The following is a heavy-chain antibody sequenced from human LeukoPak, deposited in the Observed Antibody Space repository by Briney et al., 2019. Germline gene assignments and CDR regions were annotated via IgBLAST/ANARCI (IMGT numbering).Heavy chain of an antibody. Sequence: PGGSLRLSCAASGFTVSSNYMSWVRQPPGKGLEWIGEINHSGSTNYNPSLKSRVTISVDTSKNQFSVKLSSVTAADTAVYYCARGLRPYYGSGPGDYWGQGTLVTVSS. CDR3: ARGLRPYYGSGPGDY. CDR1: GFTVSSNY. CDR2: INHSGST. D-gene: IGHD3-10*01. J-gene: IGHJ4*02. V-gene: IGHV4-34*01.